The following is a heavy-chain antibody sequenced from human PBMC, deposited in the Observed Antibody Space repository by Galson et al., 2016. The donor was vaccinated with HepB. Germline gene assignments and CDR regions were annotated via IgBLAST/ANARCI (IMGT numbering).Heavy chain of an antibody. CDR2: ISGSGTNT. J-gene: IGHJ6*02. Sequence: SLRLSCAASGFTFSNYVMNWVRQAPGKGLEWVPAISGSGTNTYYEDSVKGRFTISRDNSKNTLFLQMNSLRAEDTAVYYCAKSLLGVTLVSYYYGMDVWGQGTTVTVSS. D-gene: IGHD2-21*02. CDR3: AKSLLGVTLVSYYYGMDV. CDR1: GFTFSNYV. V-gene: IGHV3-23*01.